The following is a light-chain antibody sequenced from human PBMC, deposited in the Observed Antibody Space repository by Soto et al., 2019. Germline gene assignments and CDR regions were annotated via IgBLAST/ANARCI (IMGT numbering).Light chain of an antibody. CDR1: QTVSSNF. CDR2: GAS. CDR3: QQYGSSPIT. J-gene: IGKJ5*01. Sequence: IVLTQSPGTLSLSPGERATLSCRASQTVSSNFLAWYQEKPGQGPRLLIYGASTRATGIPDRFSGSGSGTDLTITISRLEPEDFAVYYCQQYGSSPITFGQGTRLEIK. V-gene: IGKV3-20*01.